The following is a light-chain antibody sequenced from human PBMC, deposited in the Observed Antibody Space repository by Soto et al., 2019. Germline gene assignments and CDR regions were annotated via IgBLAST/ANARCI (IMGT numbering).Light chain of an antibody. J-gene: IGKJ1*01. CDR1: QSLSSNY. CDR2: GAS. V-gene: IGKV3-20*01. CDR3: HQCDSSPWT. Sequence: EIVLTQSPGTLSLSPGERATISCRASQSLSSNYLAWYQQQPGQAPRLLIYGASNRATGIPDRFSGSGSGTDFTLTISRLEPEDFAVFYCHQCDSSPWTFGQGTKVEIK.